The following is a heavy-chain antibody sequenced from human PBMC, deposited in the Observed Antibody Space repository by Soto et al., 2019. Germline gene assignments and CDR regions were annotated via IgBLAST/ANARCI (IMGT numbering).Heavy chain of an antibody. CDR2: ISGSGGST. J-gene: IGHJ4*02. Sequence: EVQLLESGGGLVQPGGSLRLSCAASGFTFSSYAMSWVRQAPGKGLEWVSAISGSGGSTYYADSVKGRFTISRDNSKNTLYLQMNSLRAEDTAVYYCAKMVRGVIINRQGYFDYRGQGTLVTVSS. D-gene: IGHD3-10*01. CDR1: GFTFSSYA. CDR3: AKMVRGVIINRQGYFDY. V-gene: IGHV3-23*01.